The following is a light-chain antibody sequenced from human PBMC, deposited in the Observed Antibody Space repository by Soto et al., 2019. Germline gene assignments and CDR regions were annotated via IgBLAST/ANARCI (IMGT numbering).Light chain of an antibody. CDR3: SSYTSSLYV. Sequence: QSVLTQPASVSGSPGQSITISCTGTSSDVGGYNYVSWYQQHPGKAPKLMIYEVSNRPSGVSNRLSGSKSGNTASLTISGLQAEDEADYYCSSYTSSLYVFGTGTKVTVL. CDR2: EVS. V-gene: IGLV2-14*01. J-gene: IGLJ1*01. CDR1: SSDVGGYNY.